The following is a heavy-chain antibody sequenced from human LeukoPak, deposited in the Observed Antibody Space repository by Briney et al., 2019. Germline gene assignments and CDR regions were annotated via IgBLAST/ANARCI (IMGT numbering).Heavy chain of an antibody. V-gene: IGHV4-4*02. CDR2: VNLQGST. Sequence: PSETLSLTCDVSGGSITQTNYWTWVRQPPGKGLEWIGEVNLQGSTNYNPSLMGRVAISVDTSENHVSLQLTSVTAADTAVYYCARHPSSSGLYYFDYWGQGTLVTVSS. J-gene: IGHJ4*02. D-gene: IGHD6-19*01. CDR3: ARHPSSSGLYYFDY. CDR1: GGSITQTNY.